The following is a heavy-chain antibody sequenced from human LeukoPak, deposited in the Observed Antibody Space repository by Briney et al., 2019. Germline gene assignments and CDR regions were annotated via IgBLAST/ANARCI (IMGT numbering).Heavy chain of an antibody. D-gene: IGHD2-15*01. Sequence: GGSLRLSCAASGFTFSSYGMSWVRQAPGKGLEWVSAISGSGGSTYYADSVKGRFTISRDNSKNTLYLQMNSLRAEDTAVYYCARDGGYCSGGSCYFDFDYWGQGTLVTVSS. V-gene: IGHV3-23*01. J-gene: IGHJ4*02. CDR1: GFTFSSYG. CDR3: ARDGGYCSGGSCYFDFDY. CDR2: ISGSGGST.